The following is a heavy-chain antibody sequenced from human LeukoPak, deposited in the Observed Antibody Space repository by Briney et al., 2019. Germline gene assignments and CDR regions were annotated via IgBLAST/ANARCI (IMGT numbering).Heavy chain of an antibody. CDR1: GFTFSSYG. V-gene: IGHV3-30*18. Sequence: GSLRLSCAASGFTFSSYGMHWVRQAPGKGLEWVAVISCDGSNKYYADSVKGRFTISRDNSKNTLYLQMNSLRAEDTAVYYCAKVSYAAAAGEHDYWGQGTLVTVSS. CDR2: ISCDGSNK. J-gene: IGHJ4*02. CDR3: AKVSYAAAAGEHDY. D-gene: IGHD6-13*01.